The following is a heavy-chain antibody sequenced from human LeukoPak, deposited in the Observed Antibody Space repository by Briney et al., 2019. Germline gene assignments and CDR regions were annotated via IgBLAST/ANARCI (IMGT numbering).Heavy chain of an antibody. Sequence: GGSLRLSCAASGFTFSSYEMNWVRQAPGKGLEWVSYISSSGSTIYYADSVKGRFTISRDNAKNSLYLQMNSLRAEDTAVYYCARASRSLRYFDWPYDKYYLDVWGKGTTVTVSS. CDR2: ISSSGSTI. J-gene: IGHJ6*03. D-gene: IGHD3-9*01. V-gene: IGHV3-48*03. CDR1: GFTFSSYE. CDR3: ARASRSLRYFDWPYDKYYLDV.